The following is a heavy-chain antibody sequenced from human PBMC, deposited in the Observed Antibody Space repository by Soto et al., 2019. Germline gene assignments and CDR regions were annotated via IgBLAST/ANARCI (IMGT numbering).Heavy chain of an antibody. J-gene: IGHJ3*02. D-gene: IGHD7-27*01. CDR1: GYTFTGYY. CDR2: INPNSGGT. V-gene: IGHV1-2*04. CDR3: ARLGTYPGANDAFDI. Sequence: ASVKVSCKASGYTFTGYYMHWVRQAPGQGLEWMGWINPNSGGTNYAQKFQGWVTMTRDTSISTAYMELSRLRSDDTAVYYCARLGTYPGANDAFDIWGQETMVTVS.